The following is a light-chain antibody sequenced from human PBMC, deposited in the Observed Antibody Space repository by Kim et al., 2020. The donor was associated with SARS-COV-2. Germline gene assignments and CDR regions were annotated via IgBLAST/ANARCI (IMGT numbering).Light chain of an antibody. CDR2: AAS. Sequence: ASVGDRVTITCRTTQSISSHLNWYQQKPGRAPKLLISAASTLQGGVPSRFSGSGSETDFTLTISSLQPDDFATYFCQQSYITPFTFGPRTKVDIK. J-gene: IGKJ3*01. CDR1: QSISSH. V-gene: IGKV1-39*01. CDR3: QQSYITPFT.